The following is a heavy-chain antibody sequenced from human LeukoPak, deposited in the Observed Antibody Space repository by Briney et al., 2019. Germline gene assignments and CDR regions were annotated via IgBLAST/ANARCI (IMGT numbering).Heavy chain of an antibody. V-gene: IGHV4-34*01. CDR1: GGSFSGDC. D-gene: IGHD3-9*01. Sequence: SETLSLTCGINGGSFSGDCWTWIRQPPGKGLEWIGEITHSGRIKYTPSLKSRVTISLDTSKTQISLQLSSVTAADTAVYFCVRGMPDWAGFDPWGQGTLVAVSS. CDR3: VRGMPDWAGFDP. J-gene: IGHJ5*02. CDR2: ITHSGRI.